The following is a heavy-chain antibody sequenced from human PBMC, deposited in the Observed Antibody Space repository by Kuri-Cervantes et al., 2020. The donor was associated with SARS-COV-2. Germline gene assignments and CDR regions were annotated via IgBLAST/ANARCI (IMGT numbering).Heavy chain of an antibody. V-gene: IGHV4-38-2*02. CDR1: GYSISSGYY. J-gene: IGHJ5*02. D-gene: IGHD3-3*01. CDR3: ARPGRFLEWFMGAFDP. CDR2: IYHSGST. Sequence: ESLKISCTVPGYSISSGYYWGWIRQPPGKGLEWIGSIYHSGSTYYNPSLKSRVTISVDTSKNQFSLKLSSVTAADTAVYYCARPGRFLEWFMGAFDPWGQGTLVTVSS.